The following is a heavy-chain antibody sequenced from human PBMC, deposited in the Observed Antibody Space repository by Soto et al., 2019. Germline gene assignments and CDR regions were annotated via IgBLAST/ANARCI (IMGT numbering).Heavy chain of an antibody. D-gene: IGHD3-10*01. CDR1: GGSISSYY. CDR3: ARDYYGSGSYYINNWFDP. CDR2: IYYSGST. V-gene: IGHV4-59*01. Sequence: SETLSLTCTVSGGSISSYYWSWIRQPPGKGLEWIGYIYYSGSTNYNPSLKSRVTISVDTSKNQFSLKLSSVTAADTAVYYCARDYYGSGSYYINNWFDPWGQGTLVTVSS. J-gene: IGHJ5*02.